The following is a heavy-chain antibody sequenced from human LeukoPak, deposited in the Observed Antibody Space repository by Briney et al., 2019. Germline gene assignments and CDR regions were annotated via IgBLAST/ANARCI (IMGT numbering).Heavy chain of an antibody. J-gene: IGHJ4*02. Sequence: SETLSLTCTVSGGSISSGCYYWSWIRQHPGKGLEWIGYIYYSGSTYYNPSLKSRVTISVDTSKNQFSLKLSSVTAADTAVYYCARVLVAATIDYWGQGTLVTVSS. CDR2: IYYSGST. CDR1: GGSISSGCYY. D-gene: IGHD2-15*01. CDR3: ARVLVAATIDY. V-gene: IGHV4-31*03.